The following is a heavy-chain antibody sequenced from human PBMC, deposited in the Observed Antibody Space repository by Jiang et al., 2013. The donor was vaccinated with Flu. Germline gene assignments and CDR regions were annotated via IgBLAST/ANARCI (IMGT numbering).Heavy chain of an antibody. V-gene: IGHV1-18*01. D-gene: IGHD3-10*01. CDR3: ARGGNKDGEGPLYYYYGMDV. Sequence: SGAEVKKPGASVKVSCKASGYTFTSYGISWVRQAPGQGLEWMGWISAYNGNTNYAQKLQGRVTMTTDTSTSTAYMELRSLRSDDTAVYYCARGGNKDGEGPLYYYYGMDVWGQGTTVTVSS. CDR2: ISAYNGNT. CDR1: GYTFTSYG. J-gene: IGHJ6*02.